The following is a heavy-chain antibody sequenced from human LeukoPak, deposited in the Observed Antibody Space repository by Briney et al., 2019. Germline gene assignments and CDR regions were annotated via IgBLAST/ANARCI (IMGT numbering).Heavy chain of an antibody. Sequence: SETLSLTCTVSGGSISSGGYYWSWIRQHPGKGLEWIGYIYHSGSTYYNPSLKSRVTISVDTSKNQFSLKLSSVTAADTAVYYCARNGDYAEYFQHWGQGTLVTVSS. CDR2: IYHSGST. V-gene: IGHV4-31*03. D-gene: IGHD4-17*01. CDR1: GGSISSGGYY. CDR3: ARNGDYAEYFQH. J-gene: IGHJ1*01.